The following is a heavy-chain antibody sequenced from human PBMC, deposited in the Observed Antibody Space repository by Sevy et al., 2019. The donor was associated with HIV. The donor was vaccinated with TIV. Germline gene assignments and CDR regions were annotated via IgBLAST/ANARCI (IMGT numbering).Heavy chain of an antibody. D-gene: IGHD5-12*01. J-gene: IGHJ6*03. CDR3: ARDGSGYDYYYYYYYMDV. Sequence: GGSLRLSCAASGFTFSSYAMHWVRQAPGKGLEWVAVISYDGSNKYYADSVKGRFTISRDNSKNTLYLQMNSLRAEDTAVYYCARDGSGYDYYYYYYYMDVWGKGTTVTVSS. V-gene: IGHV3-30-3*01. CDR1: GFTFSSYA. CDR2: ISYDGSNK.